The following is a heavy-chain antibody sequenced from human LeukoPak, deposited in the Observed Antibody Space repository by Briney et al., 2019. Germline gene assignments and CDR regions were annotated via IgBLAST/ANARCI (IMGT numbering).Heavy chain of an antibody. V-gene: IGHV5-51*01. CDR3: ARHVTTVTTSWFDP. D-gene: IGHD4-11*01. CDR2: IWPGDSNT. Sequence: PGASLKISCKGSGYRFTDYWIGWVRQMPGKGLEWMGIIWPGDSNTRYSPSFQGQVTISADRSISTAYLQWNSLKASDTAMYYCARHVTTVTTSWFDPWGQGTLVTVSS. J-gene: IGHJ5*02. CDR1: GYRFTDYW.